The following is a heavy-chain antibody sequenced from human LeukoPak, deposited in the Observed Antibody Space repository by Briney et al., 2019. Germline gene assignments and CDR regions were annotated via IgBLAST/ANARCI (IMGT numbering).Heavy chain of an antibody. J-gene: IGHJ4*02. D-gene: IGHD4-23*01. V-gene: IGHV4-31*03. Sequence: SETLSLTCTVSGGSISSGGYYWSWIRQHPGKGLEWIGYIYYSGSTYYNPSLKSRVTISVDTSKNQFSLKLSSVTAADTAVYYCARSHDYGGVYWGQGTLVTVSS. CDR3: ARSHDYGGVY. CDR1: GGSISSGGYY. CDR2: IYYSGST.